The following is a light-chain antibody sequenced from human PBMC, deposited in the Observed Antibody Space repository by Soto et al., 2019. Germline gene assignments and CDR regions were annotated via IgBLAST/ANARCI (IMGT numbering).Light chain of an antibody. CDR2: DAS. V-gene: IGKV3-11*01. J-gene: IGKJ2*01. Sequence: EIVLTQSPATLSLSPGERATLSCRASQSVNNYLAWYQQKPGQPPRLLIYDASNRATGIPARFSGSGSGTDFTLTISRPEPEDFAIYYYQQRSTWPAYTFGQGTKLEIK. CDR3: QQRSTWPAYT. CDR1: QSVNNY.